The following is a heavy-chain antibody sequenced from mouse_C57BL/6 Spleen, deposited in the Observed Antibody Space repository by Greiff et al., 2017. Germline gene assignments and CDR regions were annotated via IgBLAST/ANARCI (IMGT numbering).Heavy chain of an antibody. J-gene: IGHJ1*03. Sequence: QVQLKESGAELAKPGASVKLSCKASGYTFTSYWMHWVKQRPGQGLEWIGYINPSSGYTKYNQKFKDKATLTADTSSNTAYMQLSSLTTEDSAIYYCARRHYGNYEYFDVWGTGTTVTVSS. CDR1: GYTFTSYW. D-gene: IGHD2-1*01. CDR2: INPSSGYT. V-gene: IGHV1-7*01. CDR3: ARRHYGNYEYFDV.